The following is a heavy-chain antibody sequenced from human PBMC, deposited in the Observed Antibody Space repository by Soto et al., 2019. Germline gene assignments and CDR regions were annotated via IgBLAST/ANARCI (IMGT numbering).Heavy chain of an antibody. D-gene: IGHD6-19*01. CDR3: AIERAVPSWVDP. J-gene: IGHJ5*02. Sequence: QVQLQESGPGLVKPSETLSLTCTVSGGSISSNSWTWIRQPAGKGLEWIGRIYTSGTTDYNPSLMSRVTMSVDTSKNQFSLKLRSVTAADTAVYYCAIERAVPSWVDPWGQGTLVTASS. V-gene: IGHV4-4*07. CDR2: IYTSGTT. CDR1: GGSISSNS.